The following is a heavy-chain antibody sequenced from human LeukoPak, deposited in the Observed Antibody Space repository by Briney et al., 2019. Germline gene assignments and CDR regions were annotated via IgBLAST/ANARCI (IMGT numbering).Heavy chain of an antibody. Sequence: ASVKVSCKVSGYTLTELSMHWVRQAPGKGLEWMGGFDPEDGETIYAQKFQGRVTMTEDTSTDTAYMELSSLRSEDTAVYYCATDSGWFGTQPRRHYYYGMDVWGQGTTVTVSS. V-gene: IGHV1-24*01. J-gene: IGHJ6*02. CDR2: FDPEDGET. CDR3: ATDSGWFGTQPRRHYYYGMDV. D-gene: IGHD3-10*01. CDR1: GYTLTELS.